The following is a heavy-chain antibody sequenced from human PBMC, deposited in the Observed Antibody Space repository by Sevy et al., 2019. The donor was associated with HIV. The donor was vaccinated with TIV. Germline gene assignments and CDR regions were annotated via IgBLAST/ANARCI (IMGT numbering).Heavy chain of an antibody. J-gene: IGHJ4*02. D-gene: IGHD3-10*01. Sequence: GGSLRLSCTTSGFTFRIYAMSWVRQAQGKGLEWVSAISGRGSSTYYADSLKGRFTISRDNSKKRLYLQMNSLKAEDTAVFYCAKEGGSHYDTSWSFDDWGQGTRVTVSS. CDR1: GFTFRIYA. CDR3: AKEGGSHYDTSWSFDD. V-gene: IGHV3-23*01. CDR2: ISGRGSST.